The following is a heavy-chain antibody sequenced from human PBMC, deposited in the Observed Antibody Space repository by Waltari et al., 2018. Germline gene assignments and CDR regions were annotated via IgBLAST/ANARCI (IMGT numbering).Heavy chain of an antibody. CDR1: GFTFSSSW. V-gene: IGHV3-74*01. CDR3: ARRSVGAAPYYFDY. Sequence: EVQLVESGGGLVQPGGYLSLSCAASGFTFSSSWMNWVRQAPGKGLVWVSRINSDGSSTNYADSVKGRFTISRDNAKNTLYLQMNSLRVDDTAVYYCARRSVGAAPYYFDYWGQGTLVTVSS. J-gene: IGHJ4*02. D-gene: IGHD1-26*01. CDR2: INSDGSST.